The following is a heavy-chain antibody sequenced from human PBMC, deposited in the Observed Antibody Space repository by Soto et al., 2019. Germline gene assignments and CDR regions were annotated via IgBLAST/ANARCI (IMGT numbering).Heavy chain of an antibody. D-gene: IGHD2-2*01. CDR3: AKVTGYCSSSSCRRDYYYYYGMDV. V-gene: IGHV3-30*18. CDR1: GFTFSNYG. Sequence: QVQLVESGGGMVQPGRSLRLSCAASGFTFSNYGMHWVRQAPGKGLEGVAVISYDGSDKYYADSVKGRFSISRDNSKNTLYLQMNSLRAEDTAVYYCAKVTGYCSSSSCRRDYYYYYGMDVWGQGTTVTVSS. J-gene: IGHJ6*02. CDR2: ISYDGSDK.